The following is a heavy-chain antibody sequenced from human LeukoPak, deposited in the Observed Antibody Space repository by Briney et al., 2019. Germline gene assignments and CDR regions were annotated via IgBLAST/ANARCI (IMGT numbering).Heavy chain of an antibody. Sequence: GGSLRLSCAASGFTFSGNYMSWVRQAPGKGLEWVANIKQDGSKKSYVDSVKGRFTISRDNAKNSLYLQMDSLRAEDTAIYYCTRVGYIDEGIDYWGQGTLVTVSS. CDR2: IKQDGSKK. CDR1: GFTFSGNY. J-gene: IGHJ4*02. D-gene: IGHD5-24*01. CDR3: TRVGYIDEGIDY. V-gene: IGHV3-7*04.